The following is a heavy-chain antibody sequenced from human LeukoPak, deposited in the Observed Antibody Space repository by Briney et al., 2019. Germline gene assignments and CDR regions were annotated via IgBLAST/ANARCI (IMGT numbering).Heavy chain of an antibody. Sequence: ASVKVSCKASGYTFTNYYMHWVRQAPGQGLEWMGIINPSGGSTSYAQKFQGRVTMTRDTSTSTVYMELSSLRSEDTAVYFCARVDAEGSGVKNFDYWGQGTLATVSS. CDR1: GYTFTNYY. D-gene: IGHD3-10*01. V-gene: IGHV1-46*01. J-gene: IGHJ4*02. CDR3: ARVDAEGSGVKNFDY. CDR2: INPSGGST.